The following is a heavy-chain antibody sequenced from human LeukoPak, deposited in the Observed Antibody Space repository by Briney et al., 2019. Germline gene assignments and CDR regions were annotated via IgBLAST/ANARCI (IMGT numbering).Heavy chain of an antibody. CDR1: GYMFDNYD. V-gene: IGHV1-8*03. CDR2: MNPQSGNT. J-gene: IGHJ6*03. Sequence: ASVKVSCKASGYMFDNYDINWVRQAPGHGREWMGWMNPQSGNTDYAQKFRGRVTITRATCTTTAYMELSSLRSEDTAAYYCARGPNYGNFGSAYYCYMDVWGKGTTVTVSS. CDR3: ARGPNYGNFGSAYYCYMDV. D-gene: IGHD4-11*01.